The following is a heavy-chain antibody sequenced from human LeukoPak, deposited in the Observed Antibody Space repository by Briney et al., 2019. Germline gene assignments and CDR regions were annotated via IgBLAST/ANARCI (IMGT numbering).Heavy chain of an antibody. CDR3: ARGGTMVRGNWFDP. CDR2: IYHSGST. V-gene: IGHV4-30-2*01. Sequence: SETLPLPGVASGGPISRGGNPGAWFRRPPGKGLEWIGYIYHSGSTYYNPSLKSRVTISVDRSKNQFSLKLSSVTAADTAVYYCARGGTMVRGNWFDPWGQGTLVTVSS. J-gene: IGHJ5*02. CDR1: GGPISRGGNP. D-gene: IGHD3-10*01.